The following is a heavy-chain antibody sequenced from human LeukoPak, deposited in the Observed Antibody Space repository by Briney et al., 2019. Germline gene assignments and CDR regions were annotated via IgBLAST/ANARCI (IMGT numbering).Heavy chain of an antibody. Sequence: SETLSLTCTVSGGSISSSSYYWGWIRQPPGKGLEWIGSIYYSGSTYYNPSLKSRVTISVDTSKNQFSLKLSSVTAADTAVYYCASRLGYCSGGSCYGDPFDYWGQGTLVTVSS. V-gene: IGHV4-39*07. CDR3: ASRLGYCSGGSCYGDPFDY. CDR1: GGSISSSSYY. D-gene: IGHD2-15*01. CDR2: IYYSGST. J-gene: IGHJ4*02.